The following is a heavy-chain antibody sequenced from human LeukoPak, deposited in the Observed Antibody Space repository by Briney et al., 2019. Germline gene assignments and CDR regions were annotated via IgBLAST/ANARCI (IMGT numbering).Heavy chain of an antibody. Sequence: GGSLRLSCTASGFTFSSYSIHWVRQVPGKGLEWVSYISGSSRTIYYADSVKGRFTISRDNAKNSLHLQMNGLRVDDTAVYYCARGADYVWGTPPAYWGQGTLVTVSS. CDR2: ISGSSRTI. V-gene: IGHV3-48*01. CDR1: GFTFSSYS. D-gene: IGHD3-16*01. J-gene: IGHJ4*02. CDR3: ARGADYVWGTPPAY.